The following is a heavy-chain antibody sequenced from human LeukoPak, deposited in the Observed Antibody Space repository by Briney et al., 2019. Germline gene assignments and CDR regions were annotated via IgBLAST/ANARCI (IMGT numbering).Heavy chain of an antibody. V-gene: IGHV4-59*08. Sequence: PSETLSLTCTVSGGSISSYYWSWIRQPPGKGLEWIGYIYYSGSTNYNPSLKSRVTISVDTSKNQFSLKLSSVTAADTAVYYGARHNNYYYGMDVWGQGTTVTVSS. CDR1: GGSISSYY. J-gene: IGHJ6*02. CDR2: IYYSGST. CDR3: ARHNNYYYGMDV.